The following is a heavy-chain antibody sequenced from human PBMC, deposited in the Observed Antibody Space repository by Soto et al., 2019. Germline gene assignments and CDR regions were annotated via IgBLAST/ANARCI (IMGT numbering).Heavy chain of an antibody. J-gene: IGHJ4*02. Sequence: EVQLLESGGGLAQPGGSLRLSCAASGFTFSSYPMSWVRQAPGQGLEWVSGIVASGGITYYADSVKGRFTISRDNSKNTLYLQMNSLRDEDTAVYYCAKNSAATIRVGYDYWGQGTLVTVAA. D-gene: IGHD5-12*01. V-gene: IGHV3-23*01. CDR1: GFTFSSYP. CDR3: AKNSAATIRVGYDY. CDR2: IVASGGIT.